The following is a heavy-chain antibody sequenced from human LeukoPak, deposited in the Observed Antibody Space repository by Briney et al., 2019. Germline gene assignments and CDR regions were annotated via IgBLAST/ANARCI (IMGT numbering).Heavy chain of an antibody. J-gene: IGHJ4*02. CDR2: IYSYNDKT. CDR1: GYTFTSYG. Sequence: ASVKVSCKASGYTFTSYGIGWVRQAPGQGLGWMGWIYSYNDKTTYAQDFQGRVTLTTDTSTTTAYMELKSLRSGDTAVYYCARVNNFNPFNYWGQGTLVTVSS. CDR3: ARVNNFNPFNY. D-gene: IGHD1-1*01. V-gene: IGHV1-18*01.